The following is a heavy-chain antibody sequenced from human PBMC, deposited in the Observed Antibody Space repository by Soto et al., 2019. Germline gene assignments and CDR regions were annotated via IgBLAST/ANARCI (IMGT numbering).Heavy chain of an antibody. J-gene: IGHJ6*02. CDR3: ARARYYDFWSGFGYYYYYGMDV. V-gene: IGHV4-59*01. D-gene: IGHD3-3*01. CDR2: IYYSGST. CDR1: GGSISSYY. Sequence: SETLSLTCTVSGGSISSYYWNWIRQPPGKGLEWIGYIYYSGSTNYNPSLKSRVTISVDTSKNQFSLKLSSVTAADTAVYYCARARYYDFWSGFGYYYYYGMDVWGQGTTVTVSS.